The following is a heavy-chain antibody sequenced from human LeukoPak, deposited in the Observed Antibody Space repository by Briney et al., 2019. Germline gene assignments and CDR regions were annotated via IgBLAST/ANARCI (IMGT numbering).Heavy chain of an antibody. J-gene: IGHJ4*02. CDR3: ARGIGVTTYYDYVWGSYRSASFDY. D-gene: IGHD3-16*02. Sequence: ASETLSLTCTVSGGSISSYYWSWIRQPPGKGLEWIGYIYYSVSTNYNPSLKSRVTISVDTSKNQFSLKLSSVTAADTAVYYCARGIGVTTYYDYVWGSYRSASFDYWGQGTLVTVSS. CDR2: IYYSVST. CDR1: GGSISSYY. V-gene: IGHV4-59*01.